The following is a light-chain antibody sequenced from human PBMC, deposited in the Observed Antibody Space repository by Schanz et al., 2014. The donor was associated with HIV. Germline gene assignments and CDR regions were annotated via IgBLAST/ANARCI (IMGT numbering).Light chain of an antibody. V-gene: IGLV1-51*01. CDR3: GTWENTLTGEV. CDR1: SSNIGSNY. J-gene: IGLJ2*01. CDR2: DNG. Sequence: QSVLTQPPSASGTPGQRVTISCSGSSSNIGSNYVYWYQQLPGTAPKLLIYDNGRRASGIPDRISGSKTGTSATLAINGLQTGDEADYYCGTWENTLTGEVFGGGTKLTV.